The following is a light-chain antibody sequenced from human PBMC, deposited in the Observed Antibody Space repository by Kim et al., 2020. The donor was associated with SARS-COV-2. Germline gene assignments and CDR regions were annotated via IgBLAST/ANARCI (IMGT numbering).Light chain of an antibody. V-gene: IGKV3-15*01. CDR3: QQYYNWPLT. Sequence: VSPGERATRSCRASQSLSSNLAWYQQKPGQAPRLIIYGASTRATGIPARFSGSGSGTEFTLTISSLQSEDFAVYYCQQYYNWPLTFGGGTKVDIK. CDR2: GAS. J-gene: IGKJ4*01. CDR1: QSLSSN.